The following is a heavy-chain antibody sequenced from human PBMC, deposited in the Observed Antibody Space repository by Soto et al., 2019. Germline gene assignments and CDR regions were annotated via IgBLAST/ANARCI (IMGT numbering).Heavy chain of an antibody. CDR3: AKKVSGAGDTSNLHY. J-gene: IGHJ4*01. CDR2: LSGSGTST. D-gene: IGHD3-10*02. V-gene: IGHV3-23*01. CDR1: GFVFEMYW. Sequence: GGSLRLSCAASGFVFEMYWMHWVRQTPGKGPEWVSALSGSGTSTYYAGSVKGRFTISRDNYKNTLYLQMKSLRAEDTAVYYCAKKVSGAGDTSNLHYWG.